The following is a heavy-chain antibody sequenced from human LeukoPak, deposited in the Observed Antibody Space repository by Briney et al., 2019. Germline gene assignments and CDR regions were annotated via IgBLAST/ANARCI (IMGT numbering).Heavy chain of an antibody. CDR2: FYHRVNT. CDR1: DYSISSGYF. J-gene: IGHJ6*03. V-gene: IGHV4-38-2*02. Sequence: SETLSLTCTVSDYSISSGYFWGWIRQPPGKGLAWIGIFYHRVNTSYNPSLKSRLTISVDTSKNQFSLKLSSVTATDTAVYYCARVGGKDSSGWPYYYYYYMDVWGKGTTVTVSS. CDR3: ARVGGKDSSGWPYYYYYYMDV. D-gene: IGHD6-19*01.